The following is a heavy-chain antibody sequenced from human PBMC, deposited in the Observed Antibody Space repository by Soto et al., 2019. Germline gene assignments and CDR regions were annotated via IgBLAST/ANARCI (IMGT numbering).Heavy chain of an antibody. J-gene: IGHJ3*02. V-gene: IGHV3-33*01. CDR3: AGCSSGYLGAIDI. Sequence: QVQLVESGGGVVQPGRSLRLSCAASGFTFSSHGMYWVRQAPGKGLEWVAVIWHDGSNKYYADSVKGRFTISRDNSKNRMYMQMNRLRAEDTAVYYCAGCSSGYLGAIDIWGQGTVVTVSS. D-gene: IGHD6-19*01. CDR1: GFTFSSHG. CDR2: IWHDGSNK.